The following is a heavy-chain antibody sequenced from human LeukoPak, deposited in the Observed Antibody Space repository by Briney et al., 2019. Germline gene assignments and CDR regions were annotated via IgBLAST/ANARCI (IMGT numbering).Heavy chain of an antibody. Sequence: SETLSLTCGVSGYSISSGYYWGWIRQSLGKGLEWIGNIYRSGSTYYNPSLKSRVTISVDTSKNQFSLRLTSVTAADTAVYYCARRDRWFDPWGQGTLVTVSS. CDR3: ARRDRWFDP. J-gene: IGHJ5*02. V-gene: IGHV4-38-2*01. CDR1: GYSISSGYY. CDR2: IYRSGST.